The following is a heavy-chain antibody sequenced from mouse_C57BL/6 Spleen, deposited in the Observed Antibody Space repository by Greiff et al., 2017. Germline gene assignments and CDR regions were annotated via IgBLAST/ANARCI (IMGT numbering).Heavy chain of an antibody. CDR1: GFSLSTSGMG. CDR3: ARGTGDWYFDV. D-gene: IGHD4-1*01. J-gene: IGHJ1*03. Sequence: VTLKVSGPGILQSSQTLRLTCSFSGFSLSTSGMGVSWIRQPSGKGLEWLAHIYWDDDKRYNPSLKSRLTISKDTSRNQVFLKITSVDTADTATYYCARGTGDWYFDVWGTGTTVTVSS. CDR2: IYWDDDK. V-gene: IGHV8-12*01.